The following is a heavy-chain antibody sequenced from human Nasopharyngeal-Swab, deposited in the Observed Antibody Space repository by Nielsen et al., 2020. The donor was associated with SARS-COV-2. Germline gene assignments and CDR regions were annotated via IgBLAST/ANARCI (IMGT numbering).Heavy chain of an antibody. CDR2: IYTSGST. CDR3: AREPHYDFWSGHGYGMDV. Sequence: SETLSLTCTVSGGSISSYYWSWIRQPAGKGLEWIGRIYTSGSTNYNPSLKSRVTVSVDTSKNQFSLKLSSVTAADTAVYYCAREPHYDFWSGHGYGMDVWGQGTTVTVSS. V-gene: IGHV4-4*07. J-gene: IGHJ6*02. CDR1: GGSISSYY. D-gene: IGHD3-3*01.